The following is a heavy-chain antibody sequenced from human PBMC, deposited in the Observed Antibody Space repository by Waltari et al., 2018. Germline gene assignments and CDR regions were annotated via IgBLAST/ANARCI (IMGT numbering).Heavy chain of an antibody. Sequence: VQLVQSGAEVKKPGESLKISCKGSGYNFNTYWIAWVRQMPGKDLEWMGIVYPGDSDTRYSPSFQGQVIISSDKSIKTAYLQWSGLKASDSAMYYCARHDGALDYWGQGALVTVSS. D-gene: IGHD3-10*01. J-gene: IGHJ4*02. CDR2: VYPGDSDT. CDR1: GYNFNTYW. CDR3: ARHDGALDY. V-gene: IGHV5-51*01.